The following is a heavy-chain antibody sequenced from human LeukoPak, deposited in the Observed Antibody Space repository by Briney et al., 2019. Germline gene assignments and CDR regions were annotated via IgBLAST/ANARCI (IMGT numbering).Heavy chain of an antibody. CDR1: GFTFSRYW. CDR3: ARRSVLLWFGELEGFDAFDI. Sequence: GGSLRLSCAASGFTFSRYWMSWVRQAPGKGLEWVANIKEDGSEKDYVDSVKGRFTISRDNAKNSLYLQMNSLRVEDTAVYYCARRSVLLWFGELEGFDAFDIWGQGTMVTVSS. V-gene: IGHV3-7*01. CDR2: IKEDGSEK. J-gene: IGHJ3*02. D-gene: IGHD3-10*01.